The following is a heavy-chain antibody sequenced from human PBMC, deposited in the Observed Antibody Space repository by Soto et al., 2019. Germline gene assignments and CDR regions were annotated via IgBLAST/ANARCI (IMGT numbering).Heavy chain of an antibody. Sequence: QVQLVQSGAEVKKPGASVKVSCKASGYTFTSDGISWVRQAPGQVLEWMGWISAYNGNTNYAQKLHGRVTMTTDTSTSTAYMELRSLRSDDTAVYYCARDLNEGYCSSTSCLTWFDPWGQGTLVTVSS. CDR3: ARDLNEGYCSSTSCLTWFDP. CDR2: ISAYNGNT. V-gene: IGHV1-18*01. CDR1: GYTFTSDG. D-gene: IGHD2-2*01. J-gene: IGHJ5*02.